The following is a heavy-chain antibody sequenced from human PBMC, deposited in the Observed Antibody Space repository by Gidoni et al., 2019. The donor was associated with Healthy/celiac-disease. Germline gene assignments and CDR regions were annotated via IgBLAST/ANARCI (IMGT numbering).Heavy chain of an antibody. V-gene: IGHV1-46*01. J-gene: IGHJ4*02. CDR3: ARGRLIVGATTRLADY. D-gene: IGHD1-26*01. Sequence: QVQLVQSGAEVKKPGASVKVSCKASGYTFTTYYMHWVRQAPGQGLEWMGIINPSGGSTSYAQKFQGRVTMTRDTSTSTVYMELSSLRSEDTAVYYCARGRLIVGATTRLADYWGQGTLVTVSS. CDR2: INPSGGST. CDR1: GYTFTTYY.